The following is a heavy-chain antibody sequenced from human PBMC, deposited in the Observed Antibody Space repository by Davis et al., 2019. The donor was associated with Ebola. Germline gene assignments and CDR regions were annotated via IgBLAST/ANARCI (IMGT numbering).Heavy chain of an antibody. Sequence: MPGGSLRLSCAVYGGSFSGYYWRWIRQPPGKGLEWIGEINHSGSTNYNPSLNSRVTISVDTSKNQFSLKLSSVTAADTAVYYCAGCGGITYYYYGMDVWGQGTTVTVSS. D-gene: IGHD3-16*01. CDR1: GGSFSGYY. CDR3: AGCGGITYYYYGMDV. J-gene: IGHJ6*02. V-gene: IGHV4-34*01. CDR2: INHSGST.